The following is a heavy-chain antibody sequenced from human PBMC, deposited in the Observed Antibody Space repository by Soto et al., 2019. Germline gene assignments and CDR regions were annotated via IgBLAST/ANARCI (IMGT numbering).Heavy chain of an antibody. Sequence: HPGGSLRLSCAASGFTFSSYGMHWVRQAPGKGLEWVAVIRYDGSNKYYADSVKGRFTISRDNSKNTLYLQMNSLRAEDTAVYYCARDRGATITHYYYGMDVWGQGTTVTVSS. V-gene: IGHV3-33*01. CDR2: IRYDGSNK. D-gene: IGHD5-12*01. CDR1: GFTFSSYG. CDR3: ARDRGATITHYYYGMDV. J-gene: IGHJ6*02.